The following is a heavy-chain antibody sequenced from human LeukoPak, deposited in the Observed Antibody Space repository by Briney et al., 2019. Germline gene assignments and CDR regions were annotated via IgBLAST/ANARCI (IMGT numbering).Heavy chain of an antibody. D-gene: IGHD4-11*01. CDR3: ARGVLYSTDAFDI. V-gene: IGHV3-53*01. CDR2: IYSGGST. CDR1: VFTVSSNY. J-gene: IGHJ3*02. Sequence: GGSLRLSCAASVFTVSSNYMSWVRQAPGKGLEWVSVIYSGGSTYYADSVKGRFTISRDNSKNTLYLQMNSLRAEDTAVYYCARGVLYSTDAFDIWGQGTMVIVSS.